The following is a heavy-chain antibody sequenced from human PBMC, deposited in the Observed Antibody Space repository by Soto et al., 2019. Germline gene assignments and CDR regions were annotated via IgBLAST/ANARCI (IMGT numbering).Heavy chain of an antibody. Sequence: QVQLQESGPGLVKPSQTLSLTCTVSGGSISSGGYFWSWIRQHPGKGLEWIGYIYYSGSTYYNPSVAGRVTISVGTSKNRCSRKLSSVTAADTAVYYCARTAYDSSGTAADPWGQGTLVTVSS. CDR1: GGSISSGGYF. CDR2: IYYSGST. V-gene: IGHV4-31*03. D-gene: IGHD3-22*01. J-gene: IGHJ5*02. CDR3: ARTAYDSSGTAADP.